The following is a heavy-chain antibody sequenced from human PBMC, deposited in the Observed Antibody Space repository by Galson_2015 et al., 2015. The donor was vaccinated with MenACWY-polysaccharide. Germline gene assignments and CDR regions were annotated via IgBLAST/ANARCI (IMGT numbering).Heavy chain of an antibody. Sequence: SLRLSCAASGFTFSNFAMSWVRQAPGKGLEWVSRIRRSGTKKYLADSVKGRFTISRDNAENTLYLQMNSLRAEYTAVYYCARDRWVRGVFFQQWGQGTLVTVSS. CDR2: IRRSGTKK. CDR1: GFTFSNFA. CDR3: ARDRWVRGVFFQQ. V-gene: IGHV3-23*01. J-gene: IGHJ1*01. D-gene: IGHD3-10*01.